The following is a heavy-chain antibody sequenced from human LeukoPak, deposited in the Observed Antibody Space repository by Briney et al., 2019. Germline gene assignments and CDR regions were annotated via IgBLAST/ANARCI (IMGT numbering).Heavy chain of an antibody. CDR1: GFTFSSYG. CDR2: ILYDGSNK. Sequence: PGGSPRLSCAASGFTFSSYGMHWVRQAPGKGLECVAVILYDGSNKYYADSVKGRFTISRDNSKNTLYLQMNSLRAEDTAVYYCAKETGLLWFGELLALDYWGQGTLVTVSS. J-gene: IGHJ4*02. CDR3: AKETGLLWFGELLALDY. V-gene: IGHV3-30*18. D-gene: IGHD3-10*01.